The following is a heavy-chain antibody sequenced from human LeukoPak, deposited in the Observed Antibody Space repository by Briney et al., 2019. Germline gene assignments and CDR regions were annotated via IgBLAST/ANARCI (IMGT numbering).Heavy chain of an antibody. J-gene: IGHJ5*02. Sequence: GGSQRLSCAASGFTFSSYSKNWVRQAPGKGLEWVSSISSSSSYIYYADSVKGRFPISTDNAKNSLYLQMNSLSAEDTAVYYCARDLRYYGSGSYYAPGVRWFDPWGQGTLVTVSS. CDR2: ISSSSSYI. V-gene: IGHV3-21*01. D-gene: IGHD3-10*01. CDR1: GFTFSSYS. CDR3: ARDLRYYGSGSYYAPGVRWFDP.